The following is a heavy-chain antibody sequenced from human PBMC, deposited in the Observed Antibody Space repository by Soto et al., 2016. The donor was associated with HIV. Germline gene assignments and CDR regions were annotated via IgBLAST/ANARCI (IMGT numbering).Heavy chain of an antibody. CDR3: ARGPLVQGLRPGGVWFDP. CDR2: ITASGIST. Sequence: EVQLLESGGGLVQPGGSLRLSCLASGFTSSSYALNWVRQAPGKGLEWVSTITASGISTFYAESVKGRFTISRDKSRNMVSLEMNNLTAEDTAVYYCARGPLVQGLRPGGVWFDPWGQGTRVIVSS. D-gene: IGHD3-10*01. J-gene: IGHJ5*02. V-gene: IGHV3-23*01. CDR1: GFTSSSYA.